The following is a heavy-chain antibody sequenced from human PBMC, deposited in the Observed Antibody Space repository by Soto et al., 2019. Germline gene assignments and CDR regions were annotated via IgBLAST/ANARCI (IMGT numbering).Heavy chain of an antibody. D-gene: IGHD3-10*01. CDR2: INSDGSTT. CDR3: ARDRDYGMDV. Sequence: EVQLVESGGGLVQPGGSLRLSCAASGFTFTTSGMHWVRQAPEKGLVWVSHINSDGSTTTYADSVRGRFTISRDNAKNTLYLQMNSLRVEDTAVYYCARDRDYGMDVWGQGTTVIVSS. J-gene: IGHJ6*02. V-gene: IGHV3-74*01. CDR1: GFTFTTSG.